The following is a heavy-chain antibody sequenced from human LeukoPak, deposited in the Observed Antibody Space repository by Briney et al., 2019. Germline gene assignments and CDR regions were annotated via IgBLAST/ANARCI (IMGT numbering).Heavy chain of an antibody. J-gene: IGHJ4*02. CDR3: ARGNWYSFDY. Sequence: GGSLRLSCAASGFIFSDYYMNWMRQAPGQGLEWISYISSSGNSMHYADSVKGRFTISRDNTKNSLYLQLNSLRAEDTAVYYCARGNWYSFDYWGQGALVTVSS. CDR1: GFIFSDYY. D-gene: IGHD1-20*01. V-gene: IGHV3-11*01. CDR2: ISSSGNSM.